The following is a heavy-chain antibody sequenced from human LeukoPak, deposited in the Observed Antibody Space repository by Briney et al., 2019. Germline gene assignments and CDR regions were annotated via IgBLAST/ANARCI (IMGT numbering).Heavy chain of an antibody. CDR1: GFTFSTYW. J-gene: IGHJ3*02. Sequence: GESLKIFCKGSGFTFSTYWFGWVRQMPGKGLEWMGLIYAGGSDIRYSPSFQGQVSISVDKSISTAYLQWSSLKASDTAMYYCARHLSTDRVAYDIWGQGTMVTVSS. V-gene: IGHV5-51*01. CDR3: ARHLSTDRVAYDI. CDR2: IYAGGSDI.